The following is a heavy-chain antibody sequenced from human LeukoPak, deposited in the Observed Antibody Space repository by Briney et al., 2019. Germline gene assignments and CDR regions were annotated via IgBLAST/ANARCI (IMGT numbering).Heavy chain of an antibody. V-gene: IGHV4-34*01. CDR1: GGSISSYY. J-gene: IGHJ1*01. CDR3: ARSRWGSYRAPFQH. Sequence: PSETLSLTCTVSGGSISSYYWSWIRQPPGKGLEWIGEINHSGSTNYNPSLKSRVTISVDTSKNQFSLKLSSVTAADTAVYYCARSRWGSYRAPFQHWGQGTLVTVSS. D-gene: IGHD3-16*02. CDR2: INHSGST.